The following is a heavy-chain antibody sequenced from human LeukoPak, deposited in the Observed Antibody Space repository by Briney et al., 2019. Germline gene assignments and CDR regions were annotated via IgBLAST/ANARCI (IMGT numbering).Heavy chain of an antibody. CDR1: GYTFTNYG. CDR3: ARVVSLNYYGSGSPYYCYYMDV. V-gene: IGHV1-18*01. CDR2: ISAYNGNT. D-gene: IGHD3-10*01. J-gene: IGHJ6*03. Sequence: ASVKVSCKASGYTFTNYGISWVRQAPGQGLEWMGWISAYNGNTNYAQKLQGRVTMTTDTSTSTAYMELRSLRSDDTAVYYCARVVSLNYYGSGSPYYCYYMDVWGKGTTVTVSS.